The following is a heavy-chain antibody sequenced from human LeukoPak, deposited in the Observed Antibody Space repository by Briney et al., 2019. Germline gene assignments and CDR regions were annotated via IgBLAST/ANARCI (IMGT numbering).Heavy chain of an antibody. CDR2: ISGSGGNT. Sequence: PGGSLRLSCAASGFTFSSYAMNWVRQAPGKGLEWVSAISGSGGNTYYADSVKGRFTISRDNSKNTLYLQMNSLRAEDTAVYYCAKDQEGSPYDILTGYFDYWGQGTLVTVSS. CDR3: AKDQEGSPYDILTGYFDY. J-gene: IGHJ4*02. D-gene: IGHD3-9*01. CDR1: GFTFSSYA. V-gene: IGHV3-23*01.